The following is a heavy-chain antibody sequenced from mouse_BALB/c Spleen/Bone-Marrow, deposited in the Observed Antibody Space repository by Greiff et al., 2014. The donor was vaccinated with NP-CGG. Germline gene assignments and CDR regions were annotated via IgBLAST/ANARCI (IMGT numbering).Heavy chain of an antibody. D-gene: IGHD2-1*01. Sequence: QVQLKESGAELVRPGGSVKLSCKASGYFFTTYWMNWVKERPGQGLEWIGMIHPSDSVIRLNQNFKDKATLTVDKSSSTAYMQLSSPTSEDSAVYYCARDGNPFTCWGQGTILTVSP. V-gene: IGHV1-74*01. CDR3: ARDGNPFTC. CDR2: IHPSDSVI. CDR1: GYFFTTYW. J-gene: IGHJ2*01.